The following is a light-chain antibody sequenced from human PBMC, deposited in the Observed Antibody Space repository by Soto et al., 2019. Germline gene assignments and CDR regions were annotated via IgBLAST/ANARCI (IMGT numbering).Light chain of an antibody. CDR3: QQYNDYSWT. CDR2: KAS. CDR1: QSISTW. Sequence: DIQMTQSPFTLSASVGDRVSITCRASQSISTWLAWYQQKPGKAPKLLIYKASSLESGVPSRFSGSGSGTEFTLTISSLQPDDFATYYCQQYNDYSWTFGQGTKVDIK. V-gene: IGKV1-5*03. J-gene: IGKJ1*01.